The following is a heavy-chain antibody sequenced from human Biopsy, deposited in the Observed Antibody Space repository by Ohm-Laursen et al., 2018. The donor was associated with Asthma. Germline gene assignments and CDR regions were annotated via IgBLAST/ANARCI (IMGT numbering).Heavy chain of an antibody. V-gene: IGHV1-3*01. Sequence: ASVKVSCKASGYIFTSYVMHWVRQAPGQRLEWMGWINAGNGNTKYSQKFQGRVTITRDTSASTAYMELSSLRSEDTAVYYCARARYGDLHDYWGQGTLVTVSS. CDR1: GYIFTSYV. J-gene: IGHJ4*02. D-gene: IGHD4-17*01. CDR3: ARARYGDLHDY. CDR2: INAGNGNT.